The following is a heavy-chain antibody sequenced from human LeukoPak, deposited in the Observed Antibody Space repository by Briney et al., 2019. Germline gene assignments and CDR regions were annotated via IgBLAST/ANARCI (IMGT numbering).Heavy chain of an antibody. CDR2: SNPIFGTA. CDR1: GGTFNNYA. D-gene: IGHD4-17*01. J-gene: IGHJ3*02. CDR3: ARGTTVTTAVLVPNDAFDI. V-gene: IGHV1-69*13. Sequence: GASVKVSCKASGGTFNNYAINWVRQAPGQGLEWMGGSNPIFGTANFAPKFQGRVTFTADVSTSTAYMELTSLKSEDTAVYYCARGTTVTTAVLVPNDAFDIWGQGTMVTVSS.